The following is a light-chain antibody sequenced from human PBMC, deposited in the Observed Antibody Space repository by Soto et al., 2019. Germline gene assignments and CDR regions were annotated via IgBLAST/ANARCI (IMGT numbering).Light chain of an antibody. J-gene: IGKJ5*01. CDR1: QSVSNN. CDR3: QQYNNWPSIT. V-gene: IGKV3D-15*01. CDR2: GAS. Sequence: EIVLTQSPGTLSLSPGERATLSCRAIQSVSNNYLAWYQQKPGQAPRLLIYGASNRATGIPDRFSGSGSGTEFTLTISSLQSEDFAVYYCQQYNNWPSITFGQGTRLENK.